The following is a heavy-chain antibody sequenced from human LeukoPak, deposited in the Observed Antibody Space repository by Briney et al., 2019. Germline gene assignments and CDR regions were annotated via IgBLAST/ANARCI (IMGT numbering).Heavy chain of an antibody. CDR1: GFTFSSYE. D-gene: IGHD3-22*01. CDR3: ARDNYDSSGYYFD. V-gene: IGHV3-48*03. J-gene: IGHJ4*02. CDR2: ISSSGSTI. Sequence: VGSLRLSCAASGFTFSSYEMNWVRQAPGKGLEWVSYISSSGSTIYYADSVKGRFTISRDNAKNSLYLQMNSLRAEDTAVYYCARDNYDSSGYYFDWGQGTLVTVSS.